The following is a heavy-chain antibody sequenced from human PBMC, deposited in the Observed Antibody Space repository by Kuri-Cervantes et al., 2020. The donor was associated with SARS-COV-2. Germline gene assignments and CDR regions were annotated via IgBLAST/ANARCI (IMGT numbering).Heavy chain of an antibody. Sequence: LRLSCIVSGGSISSGGYYWSWIRQPPGKGLEWIGYIYHSGSTYYNPSLKSRVTISVDRSKNQFSLKLSSVTAADTAVYYCARVVGAAAGTLCGNFDYWGQGTLVTVSS. J-gene: IGHJ4*02. CDR3: ARVVGAAAGTLCGNFDY. CDR2: IYHSGST. CDR1: GGSISSGGYY. V-gene: IGHV4-30-2*01. D-gene: IGHD6-13*01.